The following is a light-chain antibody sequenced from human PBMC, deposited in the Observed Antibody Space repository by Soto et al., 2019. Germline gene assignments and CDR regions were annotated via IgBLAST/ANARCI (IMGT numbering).Light chain of an antibody. V-gene: IGKV3-20*01. CDR1: QSVSSSY. CDR3: QQFGSSPPRIT. CDR2: GPS. Sequence: VLTQSPGTLSLSPGERATLSCRASQSVSSSYIAWCQQKPGQAPRLLIYGPSSRATGIPDRFSGSGSGTDFTLTISRLEPEDFAVYYCQQFGSSPPRITFGQGTRLEIK. J-gene: IGKJ5*01.